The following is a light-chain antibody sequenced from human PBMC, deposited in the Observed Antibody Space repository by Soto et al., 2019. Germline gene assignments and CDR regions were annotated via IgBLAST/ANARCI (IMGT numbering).Light chain of an antibody. CDR3: SSYAGSTHV. V-gene: IGLV2-8*01. J-gene: IGLJ1*01. Sequence: QSVLTQPPSASGSPGQSVTISCTGTSSDVGGYNYVSWYQQHPGKAPKLMIYEVSERPSGVPDRFSGSKSSNTASLTVSGLQAEDEADYYCSSYAGSTHVFGTGTKVTVL. CDR1: SSDVGGYNY. CDR2: EVS.